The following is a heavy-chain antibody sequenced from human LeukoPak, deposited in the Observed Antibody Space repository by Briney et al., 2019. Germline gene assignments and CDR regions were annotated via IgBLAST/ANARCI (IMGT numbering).Heavy chain of an antibody. CDR1: GGSISSGGYY. CDR3: ARSYDFWDYGMDV. J-gene: IGHJ6*02. D-gene: IGHD3-3*01. V-gene: IGHV4-31*03. Sequence: SETLSLTCTVSGGSISSGGYYWSWIRQHPGTGLEWIGYIYYSGSTYYNPSLKSRVTISVDTSKNQFSLKLSSVTAADTAVYYCARSYDFWDYGMDVWGQGTTVTVSS. CDR2: IYYSGST.